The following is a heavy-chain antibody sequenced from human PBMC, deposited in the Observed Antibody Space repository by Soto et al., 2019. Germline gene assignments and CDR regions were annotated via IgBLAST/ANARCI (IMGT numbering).Heavy chain of an antibody. CDR1: GDSVSSNSAA. CDR2: TYYRSKWYN. CDR3: VRAYEPSRGPCDF. J-gene: IGHJ3*01. V-gene: IGHV6-1*01. D-gene: IGHD2-21*02. Sequence: SQTLSLTCAISGDSVSSNSAAWNWVRQSPSRGLEWLGRTYYRSKWYNDYEVSVKSRITIDPDTSKNQFSLHLNSVTPEDTAIYYCVRAYEPSRGPCDFWGQGTMVTVSS.